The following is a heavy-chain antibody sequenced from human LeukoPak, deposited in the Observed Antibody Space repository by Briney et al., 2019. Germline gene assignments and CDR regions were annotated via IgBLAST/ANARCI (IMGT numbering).Heavy chain of an antibody. V-gene: IGHV3-30*18. J-gene: IGHJ4*02. Sequence: GGPLRLSCAASGFTFSSYGMHWVRQAPGKGLEWVAVISYDGSNKYYADSVKGRFTIPRDNPKNTLSLQMNSLRAEDTAVYDCAKPPYYYDSSGYPPEQWGQGTLVTVSS. D-gene: IGHD3-22*01. CDR1: GFTFSSYG. CDR3: AKPPYYYDSSGYPPEQ. CDR2: ISYDGSNK.